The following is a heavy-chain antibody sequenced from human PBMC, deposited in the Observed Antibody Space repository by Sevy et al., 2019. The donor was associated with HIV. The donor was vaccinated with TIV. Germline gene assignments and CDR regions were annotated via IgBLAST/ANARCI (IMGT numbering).Heavy chain of an antibody. CDR3: VRDDRDGYFDY. CDR2: INPDSGGP. J-gene: IGHJ4*02. Sequence: ASVKVSCKASGYTFTGYYMHWVRQAPGQGLEWMGSINPDSGGPNYAPKFQGRVTLTRDTSISTAYMELGRLKSDDTAVYYCVRDDRDGYFDYWGQGTLVTVSS. CDR1: GYTFTGYY. V-gene: IGHV1-2*02.